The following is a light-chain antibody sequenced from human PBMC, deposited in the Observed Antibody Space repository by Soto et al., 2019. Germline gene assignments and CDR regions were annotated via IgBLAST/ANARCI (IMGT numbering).Light chain of an antibody. Sequence: DIVMTQSPLSLPVTPGEPASISCRSSQSLLHSNGYNYLDWYLQKPGQPPQLLIYLGSNRASGVPHRFSRSGSGTDFTLKISRVEAEDVGVYYCMQALQTPLNFGGGTKVDIK. CDR2: LGS. CDR1: QSLLHSNGYNY. V-gene: IGKV2-28*01. CDR3: MQALQTPLN. J-gene: IGKJ4*01.